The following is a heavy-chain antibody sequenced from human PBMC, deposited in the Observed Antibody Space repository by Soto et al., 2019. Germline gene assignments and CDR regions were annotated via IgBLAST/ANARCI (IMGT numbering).Heavy chain of an antibody. CDR1: GGSISSYY. J-gene: IGHJ6*02. CDR2: IDYSGST. Sequence: SATLSLTCTVSGGSISSYYWSWLRQPPGKGLEWVGNIDYSGSTNYNPSLKSRVTISIDTSKNKFSLKLSTLTAADTAVYYCAGTYCDILTDYRPPYYYGMDVWGQGTTVTVSS. V-gene: IGHV4-59*08. D-gene: IGHD3-9*01. CDR3: AGTYCDILTDYRPPYYYGMDV.